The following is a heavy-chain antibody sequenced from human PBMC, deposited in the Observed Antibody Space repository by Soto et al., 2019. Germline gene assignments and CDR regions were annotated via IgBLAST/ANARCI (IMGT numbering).Heavy chain of an antibody. CDR2: IIPIFGTA. CDR1: GGTFSSYA. CDR3: AREPAARPRRPYYFDY. V-gene: IGHV1-69*01. J-gene: IGHJ4*02. Sequence: QVQLVQSGAEVKKPGSSVKVSCKASGGTFSSYAISWVRQAPGQGLEWMGGIIPIFGTANYAQKFRGRVTITADESTSTAYMELSSLRSEDTAVYYCAREPAARPRRPYYFDYWGQGTLVTVSS. D-gene: IGHD6-6*01.